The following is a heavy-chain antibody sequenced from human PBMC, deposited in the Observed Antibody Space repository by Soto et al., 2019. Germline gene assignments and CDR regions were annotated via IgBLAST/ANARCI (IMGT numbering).Heavy chain of an antibody. V-gene: IGHV3-74*01. CDR1: GFSFSTHW. CDR3: VRDTSVTRVDY. Sequence: PGGSLRLSXVASGFSFSTHWMHWVRQPPGKGLVWVSRITNDGVSTSYADSVKGRFTISRDNAENTLYLQMSSLSADDTAVYYCVRDTSVTRVDYWGQGTLVTVSS. CDR2: ITNDGVST. D-gene: IGHD4-4*01. J-gene: IGHJ4*02.